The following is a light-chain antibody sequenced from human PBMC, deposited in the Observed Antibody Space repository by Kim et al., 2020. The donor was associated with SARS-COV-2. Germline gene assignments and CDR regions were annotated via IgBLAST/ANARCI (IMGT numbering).Light chain of an antibody. J-gene: IGLJ2*01. Sequence: HSVLTQPPSVSAAPGQKVTISCSGSSSNIGNNYVSWYQQLRGTAPKLLIYDNNKRPSGIPDRFSGSKSGTSATLGITGLQTGDEADYYCGTWDSSLSAGVFGGGTQLTVL. CDR3: GTWDSSLSAGV. V-gene: IGLV1-51*01. CDR2: DNN. CDR1: SSNIGNNY.